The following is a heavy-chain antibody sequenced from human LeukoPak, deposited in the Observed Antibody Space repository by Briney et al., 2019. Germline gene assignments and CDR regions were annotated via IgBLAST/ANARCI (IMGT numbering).Heavy chain of an antibody. CDR3: ARGSWYEGLDY. J-gene: IGHJ4*02. CDR1: GGSFSGYY. D-gene: IGHD6-13*01. CDR2: INHSGST. Sequence: SETLSLTCAVYGGSFSGYYWSWIRQPPGKGLEWIGEINHSGSTNYNPPLKSRVTISVDTSKNQFSLKLSSVTAADKAVYYCARGSWYEGLDYWGQGTLVTVSS. V-gene: IGHV4-34*01.